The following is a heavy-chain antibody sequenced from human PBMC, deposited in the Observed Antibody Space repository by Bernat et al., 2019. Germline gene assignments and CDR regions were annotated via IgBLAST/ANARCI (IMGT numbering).Heavy chain of an antibody. CDR1: GFTFSSYS. CDR3: ARPVLAPSSHFDY. Sequence: EVQLVESGGGLVQPGGSLRLSCAASGFTFSSYSMNWVRQAPGKGLEWVSYISSSSSTIYYADSVKGRFTISRDNAKNSLYLQMNSLRAEDTAVYYCARPVLAPSSHFDYWGQGTLVTVSS. CDR2: ISSSSSTI. J-gene: IGHJ4*02. D-gene: IGHD2-8*02. V-gene: IGHV3-48*01.